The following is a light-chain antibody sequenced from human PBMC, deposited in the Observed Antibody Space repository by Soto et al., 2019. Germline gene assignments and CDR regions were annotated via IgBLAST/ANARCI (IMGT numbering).Light chain of an antibody. V-gene: IGKV3-15*01. CDR1: HSVNSH. Sequence: MMMTQSPATLSVSPGERVTLSCRTSHSVNSHEAWYQQKPGQAPRLLLYGASTRATGIPVRFSGSGFGTEFTLTISSLQSEDFAVYYCQQYKNWPLFGQGTQLEIK. CDR3: QQYKNWPL. CDR2: GAS. J-gene: IGKJ5*01.